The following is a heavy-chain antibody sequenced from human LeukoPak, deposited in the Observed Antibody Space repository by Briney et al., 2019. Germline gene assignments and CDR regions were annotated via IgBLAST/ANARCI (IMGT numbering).Heavy chain of an antibody. V-gene: IGHV3-30-3*01. D-gene: IGHD3-3*01. CDR1: GFTLSSYA. CDR3: AGDSTRVVIPYYFDY. J-gene: IGHJ4*02. Sequence: GGSLRLSCAASGFTLSSYAMHWVRQAPGKGLEWVAVISYDGSNKYYADSVKGRFTISRDNSKNTLYLQMNSLRAEDTAVHYCAGDSTRVVIPYYFDYWGQGTLVTVSS. CDR2: ISYDGSNK.